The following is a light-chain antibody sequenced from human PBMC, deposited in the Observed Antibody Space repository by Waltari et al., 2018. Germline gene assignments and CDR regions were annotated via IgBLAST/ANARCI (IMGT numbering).Light chain of an antibody. CDR1: QRVLYSSNNKNY. J-gene: IGKJ1*01. V-gene: IGKV4-1*01. CDR2: WAS. CDR3: QQYYSTPRT. Sequence: DIVMTQSPDSLAVSLGERPTIHCTSSQRVLYSSNNKNYLAWYQQKPGHPPKLLIYWASTRESGVPDRFSGSGSGTDFTLTISSLQAEDVAVYYCQQYYSTPRTFGQGTKVEIK.